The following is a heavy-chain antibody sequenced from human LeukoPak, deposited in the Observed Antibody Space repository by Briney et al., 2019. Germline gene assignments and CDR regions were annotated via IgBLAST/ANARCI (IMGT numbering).Heavy chain of an antibody. D-gene: IGHD2-8*01. V-gene: IGHV4-59*08. J-gene: IGHJ3*02. CDR2: IYYSGST. CDR3: ARVPLSSDVRDAFDI. Sequence: SETLSLTCTVSGGSISSYYWSWIRQPPGKGLEWIGYIYYSGSTNYNPSLKSRVTISVDTSKNQFSLKLSSVTAADTAVYYCARVPLSSDVRDAFDIWGQGTMVTVSS. CDR1: GGSISSYY.